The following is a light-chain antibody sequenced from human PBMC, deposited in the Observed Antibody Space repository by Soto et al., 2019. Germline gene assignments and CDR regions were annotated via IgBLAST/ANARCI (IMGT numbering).Light chain of an antibody. J-gene: IGKJ4*01. CDR1: QSISNY. Sequence: EIVLTQSPATRSLSPGERATLSCRASQSISNYLGWYQQKPGQAPRLLIYDVSKRATGIPARFSGSGSGTDFTLTISSLEPEDFAVYYCQKRVNGPTFGGGTKVEAK. CDR3: QKRVNGPT. V-gene: IGKV3-11*01. CDR2: DVS.